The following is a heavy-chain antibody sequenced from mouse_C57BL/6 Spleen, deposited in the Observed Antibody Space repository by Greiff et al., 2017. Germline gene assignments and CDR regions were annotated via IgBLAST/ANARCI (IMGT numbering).Heavy chain of an antibody. CDR1: GYSITSGYY. D-gene: IGHD2-1*01. J-gene: IGHJ3*01. CDR3: ARGGNFAWFAY. CDR2: ISYDGSN. V-gene: IGHV3-6*01. Sequence: EVHLVESGPGLVKPSQSLSLTCSVTGYSITSGYYWNWIRQFPGNKLEWMGYISYDGSNNYNPSLKNRISITRDTSKNQFFLKLNSVTTEDTATYYCARGGNFAWFAYWGQGTLVTVSA.